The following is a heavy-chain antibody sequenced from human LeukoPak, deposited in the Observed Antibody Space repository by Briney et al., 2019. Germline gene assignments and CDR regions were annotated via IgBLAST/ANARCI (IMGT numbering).Heavy chain of an antibody. Sequence: PGGSLRLSCAASGFTFSSYAMHWVRQAPGKGLEWVSGLHADSGMTYYADSVKGRFTISRDNSKNTLYFQMNSLRAEDTAVYYCVKDFLHGPHIEPVGSVGPFDYWGQGTLVTVSS. CDR1: GFTFSSYA. D-gene: IGHD2-2*01. CDR3: VKDFLHGPHIEPVGSVGPFDY. J-gene: IGHJ4*02. V-gene: IGHV3-23*01. CDR2: LHADSGMT.